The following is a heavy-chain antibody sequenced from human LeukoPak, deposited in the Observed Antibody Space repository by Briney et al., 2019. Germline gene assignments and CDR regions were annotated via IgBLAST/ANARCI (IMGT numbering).Heavy chain of an antibody. CDR3: ARNIAGAFDI. V-gene: IGHV3-30*04. CDR1: GFTFSSYA. CDR2: ISYDGSNK. Sequence: PGGSLRLSCAATGFTFSSYAMHWVRQAPGKGLEWVAVISYDGSNKYYADSVKGRFTISRDNSKNTLYLQMNSLRAEDTAVYYCARNIAGAFDIWGQGTMVTVSS. J-gene: IGHJ3*02. D-gene: IGHD5-12*01.